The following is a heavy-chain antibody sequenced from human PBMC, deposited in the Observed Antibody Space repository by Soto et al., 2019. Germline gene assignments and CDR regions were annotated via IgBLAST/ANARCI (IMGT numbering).Heavy chain of an antibody. D-gene: IGHD2-21*01. Sequence: GGSLRLSCAAAGFTFSTYAMTWVRQAPGRGLEWVSTILHDETPFYTDSVKGRFTISRDNVRGTLYLQMNGLRVEDAALYFCAKDLFPTSGQRFFFESWGQGSLVTVSS. CDR1: GFTFSTYA. V-gene: IGHV3-23*01. CDR3: AKDLFPTSGQRFFFES. CDR2: ILHDETP. J-gene: IGHJ4*02.